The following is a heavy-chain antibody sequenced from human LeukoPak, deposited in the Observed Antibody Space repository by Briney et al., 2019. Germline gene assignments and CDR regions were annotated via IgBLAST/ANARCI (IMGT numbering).Heavy chain of an antibody. V-gene: IGHV3-21*01. D-gene: IGHD1-26*01. CDR3: ARTRGSATTFDY. CDR1: GFTFSSYS. Sequence: SGGSLRLSCAASGFTFSSYSMNWVRQAPGKGLEWVSSISSSSSYIYYADSVKGRFTISRDNAKNSLYLQMNSLRAEDTAVYYCARTRGSATTFDYWGQGTLVTVSS. CDR2: ISSSSSYI. J-gene: IGHJ4*02.